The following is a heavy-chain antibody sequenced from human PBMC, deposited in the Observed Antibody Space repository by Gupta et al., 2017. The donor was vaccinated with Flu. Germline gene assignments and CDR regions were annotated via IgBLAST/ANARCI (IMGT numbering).Heavy chain of an antibody. Sequence: QVQLQESGPGLVKPSETLSLTCTVSGGSISSYYWSWIRQPPGKGLEWIGYIYYSGSTNYNPSLKSRVTISVDTSKNQFSLKLSSVTAADTAVYYCARIEVDTGCQPPCWFDPWGQGTLVTVSS. V-gene: IGHV4-59*08. CDR2: IYYSGST. CDR3: ARIEVDTGCQPPCWFDP. D-gene: IGHD5-18*01. J-gene: IGHJ5*02. CDR1: GGSISSYY.